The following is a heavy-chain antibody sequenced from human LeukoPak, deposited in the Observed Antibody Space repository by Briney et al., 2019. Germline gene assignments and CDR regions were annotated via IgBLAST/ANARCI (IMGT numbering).Heavy chain of an antibody. CDR3: ARSTAAIFGVVTPFDY. D-gene: IGHD3-3*01. J-gene: IGHJ4*02. Sequence: GASVKVSCKASGYTFTGYYMHWVRQAPGQGLEWMGWINPNSGGTNYAQKFQGRVTMTRDTSISTAYMELSRLRSDDTAVYYCARSTAAIFGVVTPFDYWGQGTLVTVSS. CDR2: INPNSGGT. V-gene: IGHV1-2*02. CDR1: GYTFTGYY.